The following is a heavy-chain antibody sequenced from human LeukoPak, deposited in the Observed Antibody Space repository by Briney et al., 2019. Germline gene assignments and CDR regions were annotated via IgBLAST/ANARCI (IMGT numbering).Heavy chain of an antibody. CDR3: AREMGATAGAHFDY. CDR2: INPSDGST. J-gene: IGHJ4*02. CDR1: GYTFTSYY. Sequence: ASVKVSCKASGYTFTSYYMHWVRQAPGQGLEWMGIINPSDGSTTDTEKLQGRVTMTRDMSTSTLYMEVSSLRSEDTAVYYCAREMGATAGAHFDYWGQGTLVTVSS. V-gene: IGHV1-46*04. D-gene: IGHD6-13*01.